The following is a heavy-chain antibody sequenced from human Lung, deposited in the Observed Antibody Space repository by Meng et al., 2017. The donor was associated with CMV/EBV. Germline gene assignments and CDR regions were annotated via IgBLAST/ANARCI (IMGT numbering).Heavy chain of an antibody. CDR3: ARGDSGSYYFDY. V-gene: IGHV4-39*07. Sequence: SETLSLTCTVSGGSISSSTYYWGWVRQPPGKGLEWIGSLYYSGSTYYNPSLKSRVTISVDTSMNQFSLKLSSVTAADTAMYYCARGDSGSYYFDYWGQGTLVNGAS. CDR2: LYYSGST. J-gene: IGHJ4*02. D-gene: IGHD1-26*01. CDR1: GGSISSSTYY.